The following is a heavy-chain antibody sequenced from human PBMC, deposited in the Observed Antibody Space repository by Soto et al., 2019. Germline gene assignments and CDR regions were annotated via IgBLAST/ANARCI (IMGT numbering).Heavy chain of an antibody. CDR3: ATDRFGASSGPFDP. Sequence: ASVKVSCKVSGYTLTELSMHWVRQAPGKGLEWMGGFDPEDGETIYAQKFQGRVTMTEDTSTDTAYMELSSLRSEDTAVYYRATDRFGASSGPFDPWGQGTLVTVSS. CDR1: GYTLTELS. CDR2: FDPEDGET. D-gene: IGHD6-19*01. V-gene: IGHV1-24*01. J-gene: IGHJ5*02.